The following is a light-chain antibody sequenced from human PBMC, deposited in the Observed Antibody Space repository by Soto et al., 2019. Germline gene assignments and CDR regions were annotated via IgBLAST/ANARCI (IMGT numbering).Light chain of an antibody. CDR2: WAS. CDR1: RSVLYKSNNKNH. CDR3: QQYFDVPFT. V-gene: IGKV4-1*01. Sequence: DLVLTQSPDSLSVSLGARATMNCKCSRSVLYKSNNKNHLAWYQQKPGQPPQLIIYWASTRESGVPERFSGSGSGTDFTLTISSLEAEDVAFYWCQQYFDVPFTFGGGTNVDI. J-gene: IGKJ4*01.